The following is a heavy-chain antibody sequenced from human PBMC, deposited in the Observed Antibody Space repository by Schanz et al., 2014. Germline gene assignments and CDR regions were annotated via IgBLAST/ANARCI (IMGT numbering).Heavy chain of an antibody. Sequence: VQLVESGGGVVQPGGSLRLSCAASGFSFSNYWMSWVRQAPGKGLEWVSIIYSGVSTYYADSVKGRFTISRDNSKNTVYLQMNSLRGEDTGMYYCARGYGDSPTDFWGQGTLVTVSS. V-gene: IGHV3-66*01. CDR1: GFSFSNYW. CDR3: ARGYGDSPTDF. CDR2: IYSGVST. J-gene: IGHJ4*02. D-gene: IGHD4-17*01.